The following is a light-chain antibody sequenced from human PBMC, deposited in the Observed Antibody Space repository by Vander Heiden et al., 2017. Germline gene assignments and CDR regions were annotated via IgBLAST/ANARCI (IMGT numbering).Light chain of an antibody. CDR3: QQYNSYPLA. CDR1: KSISSR. Sequence: DIQVTQSPSTPSASVGDRVAITCRATKSISSRLAWYQQKPGKAPKLLIYKASSLESGVPDRFSGSGSGTEFTLTISSLQPDDFATYYCQQYNSYPLAFGQGTRVEIK. J-gene: IGKJ1*01. V-gene: IGKV1-5*03. CDR2: KAS.